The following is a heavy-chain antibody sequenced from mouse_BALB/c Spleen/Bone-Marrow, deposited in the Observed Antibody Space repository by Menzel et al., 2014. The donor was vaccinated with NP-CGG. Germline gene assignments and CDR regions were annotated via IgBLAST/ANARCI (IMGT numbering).Heavy chain of an antibody. CDR3: ARWDHFHWFFDV. CDR1: GYTFASYW. V-gene: IGHV1-52*01. D-gene: IGHD1-2*01. CDR2: IDPYDSET. Sequence: QVQLQQSGPELVRPGASVQLSCKASGYTFASYWMSWVKQRPVQGLEWIGRIDPYDSETDYNQKFKDKAILTVDKSSSTAYMQLSSLTSEDSAVYYCARWDHFHWFFDVWGAGTTVTVSS. J-gene: IGHJ1*01.